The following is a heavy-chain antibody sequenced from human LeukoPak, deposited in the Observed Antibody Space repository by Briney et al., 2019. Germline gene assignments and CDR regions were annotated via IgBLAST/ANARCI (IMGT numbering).Heavy chain of an antibody. D-gene: IGHD6-19*01. Sequence: GGSLRLSCAASGFIFSDYYMSWVRQAPGRGLEWVSAVSDSGSGTYYADSVKGRFTISRDNSKNTLYLQMTSLRAEDTALYYCAKGKGSSGWYDWGQGTLVTVSS. CDR3: AKGKGSSGWYD. V-gene: IGHV3-23*01. J-gene: IGHJ4*02. CDR1: GFIFSDYY. CDR2: VSDSGSGT.